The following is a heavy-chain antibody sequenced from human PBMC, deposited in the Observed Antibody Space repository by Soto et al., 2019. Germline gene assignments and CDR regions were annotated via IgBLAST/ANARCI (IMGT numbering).Heavy chain of an antibody. J-gene: IGHJ6*02. V-gene: IGHV3-21*01. CDR2: ISSSSSYI. CDR1: GFTFSSYS. Sequence: EVQLVESGGGLVKPGGSLRLSCAASGFTFSSYSMNWVRQAPGKGLEWVSSISSSSSYIYYADSVKGRFTISRDDAKNSLYLQMNSLRAEDTAVYYCARGKDSSGWYSPLNYYYYGMDVWGRGTTVTVSS. CDR3: ARGKDSSGWYSPLNYYYYGMDV. D-gene: IGHD6-19*01.